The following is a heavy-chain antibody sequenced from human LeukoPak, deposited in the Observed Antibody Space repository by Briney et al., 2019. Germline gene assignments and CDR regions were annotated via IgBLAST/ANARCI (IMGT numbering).Heavy chain of an antibody. V-gene: IGHV4-39*07. Sequence: KPSETLSLTCTVSGGSISSSSYYWGWIRQPPGKGLEWIGSIYYSGSTYYNPSLKSRVTISVDTSKNQFSLKLSSVTAADTAVYYCARVYFWSGYYPDYWGQGTLVTVSS. CDR2: IYYSGST. CDR3: ARVYFWSGYYPDY. J-gene: IGHJ4*02. CDR1: GGSISSSSYY. D-gene: IGHD3-3*01.